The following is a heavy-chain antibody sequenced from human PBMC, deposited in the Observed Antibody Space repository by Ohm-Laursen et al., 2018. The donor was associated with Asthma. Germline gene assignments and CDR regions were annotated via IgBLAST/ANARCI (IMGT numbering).Heavy chain of an antibody. Sequence: SSVKVSCKASGGTFSSYAISWVRQAPGQGLEWMGGIIPIFGTANYAQKFQGRVTITADESTSTAYMELSSLRSEDTAVYYCARDPPASAVTTYYYGMDVWGQGTTVTVSS. D-gene: IGHD4-11*01. CDR3: ARDPPASAVTTYYYGMDV. J-gene: IGHJ6*02. CDR1: GGTFSSYA. V-gene: IGHV1-69*01. CDR2: IIPIFGTA.